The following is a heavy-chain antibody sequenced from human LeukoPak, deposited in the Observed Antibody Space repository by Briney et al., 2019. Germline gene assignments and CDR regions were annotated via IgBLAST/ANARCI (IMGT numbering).Heavy chain of an antibody. J-gene: IGHJ3*01. CDR1: GFTFSTYS. CDR3: ARDTGSGHCSGNRCRAAFDV. Sequence: GGSLRLSCTASGFTFSTYSMNWVRQAPGKGLEWVSVIYSGDNADSVKGRFTISRDTPKNTLYLQMNSLRVEGTAVYYCARDTGSGHCSGNRCRAAFDVWGQGTMVTVSS. CDR2: IYSGD. D-gene: IGHD2-15*01. V-gene: IGHV3-53*01.